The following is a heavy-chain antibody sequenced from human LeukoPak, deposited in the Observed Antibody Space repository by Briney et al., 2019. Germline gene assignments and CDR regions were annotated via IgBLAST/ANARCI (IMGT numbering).Heavy chain of an antibody. Sequence: GGSLRLSCAASGFTFSSYSMNWVRQAPGKGLEWVSSISSTSSTIYYAGSVQGRFTISRDNAKNSLYLQMKSLRVEDTAFYYCASAHGGSGYDRPFDYWGQGTLVTVSS. J-gene: IGHJ4*02. V-gene: IGHV3-48*04. CDR1: GFTFSSYS. CDR2: ISSTSSTI. CDR3: ASAHGGSGYDRPFDY. D-gene: IGHD5-12*01.